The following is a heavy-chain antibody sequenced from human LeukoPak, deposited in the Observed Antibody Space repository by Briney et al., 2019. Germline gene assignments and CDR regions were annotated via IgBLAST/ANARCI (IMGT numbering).Heavy chain of an antibody. D-gene: IGHD3-22*01. CDR1: GFTFSSFA. CDR2: ISYDGSNK. J-gene: IGHJ4*02. Sequence: PGRSLRLSCAASGFTFSSFAMHWVRQAPGKGLEWVAVISYDGSNKYYADSVKGRFTISRDNSKNTLDLQMNSLRTEDTAIYYCARDILETSYYFDRGVDYWGQGTLVTVSS. V-gene: IGHV3-30-3*01. CDR3: ARDILETSYYFDRGVDY.